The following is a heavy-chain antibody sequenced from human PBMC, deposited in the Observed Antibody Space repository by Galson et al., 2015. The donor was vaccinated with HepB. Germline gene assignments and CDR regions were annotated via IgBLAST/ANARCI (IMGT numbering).Heavy chain of an antibody. J-gene: IGHJ2*01. CDR3: ARGIQAVVPAAMLEDWYFDL. D-gene: IGHD2-2*01. Sequence: SLRLSCAVSGFSVSSNYMSWVRQAPGKGLEWVSVIYSGGSTYYADSVKGRFTISRHNSKNTLFLQMNSLRAEDTAVYYCARGIQAVVPAAMLEDWYFDLWGRGTLVTVSS. CDR2: IYSGGST. CDR1: GFSVSSNY. V-gene: IGHV3-53*04.